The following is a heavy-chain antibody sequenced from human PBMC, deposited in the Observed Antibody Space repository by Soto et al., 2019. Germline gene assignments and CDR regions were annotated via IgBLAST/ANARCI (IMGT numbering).Heavy chain of an antibody. CDR3: TDGGQDITIFGVVTPIYYYYGMDV. CDR1: GFTFSNAW. D-gene: IGHD3-3*01. V-gene: IGHV3-15*07. J-gene: IGHJ6*02. CDR2: IKSKTDGGTT. Sequence: GGSLRLSCAASGFTFSNAWMNWVRQAPGKGLEWVGRIKSKTDGGTTDYAAPVKGRFTISRDDSKNTPYLQMNSLKTEDTAVYYCTDGGQDITIFGVVTPIYYYYGMDVWGQGTTVTVSS.